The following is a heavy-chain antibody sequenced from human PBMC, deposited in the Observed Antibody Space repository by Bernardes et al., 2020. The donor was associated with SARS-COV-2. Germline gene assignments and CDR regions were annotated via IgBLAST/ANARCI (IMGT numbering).Heavy chain of an antibody. CDR2: IYTSGST. J-gene: IGHJ3*02. D-gene: IGHD2-2*01. CDR1: GGSISSYY. V-gene: IGHV4-4*07. Sequence: SETLSLTCTVSGGSISSYYWSWIRQPAGKGLEWIGRIYTSGSTNYNPSLKSRVTMSVDTSKNQFSLKLSSVTAADTAVYYCARDPGNYCSSTSCRTPRHAFDIWGQGTMVTVSS. CDR3: ARDPGNYCSSTSCRTPRHAFDI.